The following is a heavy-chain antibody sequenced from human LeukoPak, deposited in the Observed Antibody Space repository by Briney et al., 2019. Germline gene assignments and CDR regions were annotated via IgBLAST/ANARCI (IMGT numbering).Heavy chain of an antibody. CDR2: ISGSGGTT. J-gene: IGHJ4*02. Sequence: PGGSLRLSCAASGFTFSSYAMNWVRQTPGKGLEWVSAISGSGGTTYYADSVKGRFTISRDNSKNTLYLQMKSLRAEDTAVYYCAKDNFGSGDGYNFWYDYWGQETLVTVSS. D-gene: IGHD5-24*01. CDR1: GFTFSSYA. CDR3: AKDNFGSGDGYNFWYDY. V-gene: IGHV3-23*01.